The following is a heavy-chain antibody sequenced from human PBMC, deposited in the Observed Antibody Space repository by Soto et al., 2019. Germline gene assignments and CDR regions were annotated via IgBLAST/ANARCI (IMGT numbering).Heavy chain of an antibody. CDR3: TTVDCWSGYRPLDY. Sequence: GGALRLSCAASGFTFINAWMNWVLQAPWKGLEWVGRIKSKTDGGTTDYAAPVKGRFTISRDDSKNTLYLQMNSLKTEDTAVYYCTTVDCWSGYRPLDYWGQGTLVTVSS. V-gene: IGHV3-15*07. CDR1: GFTFINAW. CDR2: IKSKTDGGTT. J-gene: IGHJ4*02. D-gene: IGHD3-3*01.